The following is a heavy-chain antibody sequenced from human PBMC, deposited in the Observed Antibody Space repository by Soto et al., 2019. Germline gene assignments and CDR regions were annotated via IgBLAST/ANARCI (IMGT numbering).Heavy chain of an antibody. CDR1: GITFSDSA. CDR3: AKDGARYGFGP. J-gene: IGHJ5*02. CDR2: IGHNGVST. Sequence: EALLLESGGGLVQPGGSLRLSCVASGITFSDSAMTWVRQAPGKGLEWVAEIGHNGVSTFFADSVKGRFTISRDNSKNTAYLQMNNVRAEDTAMSYCAKDGARYGFGPWGQGTLVTVSS. V-gene: IGHV3-23*01. D-gene: IGHD1-20*01.